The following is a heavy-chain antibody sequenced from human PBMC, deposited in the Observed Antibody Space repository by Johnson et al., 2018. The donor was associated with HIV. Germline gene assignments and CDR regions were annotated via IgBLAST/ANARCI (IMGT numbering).Heavy chain of an antibody. J-gene: IGHJ3*01. Sequence: QMQLVESGGGVAQPGRSLRLSCAASGFRFSRYGMHWVRQAPGKGLEWVAVISYDGSNKYYPDSVKGRFAISRDNSKNTLFLQMDSLRADDTAVYYCAREGVSGSYYDAFDLWGQGTMVTVSS. V-gene: IGHV3-30*03. CDR3: AREGVSGSYYDAFDL. D-gene: IGHD1-26*01. CDR2: ISYDGSNK. CDR1: GFRFSRYG.